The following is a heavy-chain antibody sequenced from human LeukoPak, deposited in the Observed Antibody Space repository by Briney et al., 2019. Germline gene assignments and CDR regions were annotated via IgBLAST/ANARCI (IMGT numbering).Heavy chain of an antibody. CDR3: ARGGTYGSGSYYKNWFDP. J-gene: IGHJ5*02. D-gene: IGHD3-10*01. Sequence: PSETLSLTCTVSGGSISSGDYYWSWIRQPPGKGLEWIGYIYYSGSTYYNPSLKSRVTISVDTSKNQFSLKLSSVTAADTAVYYCARGGTYGSGSYYKNWFDPWGQGTLVTVSS. CDR2: IYYSGST. V-gene: IGHV4-30-4*01. CDR1: GGSISSGDYY.